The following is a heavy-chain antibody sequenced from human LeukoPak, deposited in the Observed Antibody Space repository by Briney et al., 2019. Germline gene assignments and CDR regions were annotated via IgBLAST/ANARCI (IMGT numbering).Heavy chain of an antibody. Sequence: SETLSLTCGVSGGSISSYFWSWIRQPPGKGLEWIGYVYYSGNTNYNPSLSGRVTISADRSKNHFSLRLKSVTAADTAAYYCARANGGNSRYFDGWGQATLVTAAS. J-gene: IGHJ4*02. CDR2: VYYSGNT. CDR1: GGSISSYF. CDR3: ARANGGNSRYFDG. D-gene: IGHD4-23*01. V-gene: IGHV4-59*01.